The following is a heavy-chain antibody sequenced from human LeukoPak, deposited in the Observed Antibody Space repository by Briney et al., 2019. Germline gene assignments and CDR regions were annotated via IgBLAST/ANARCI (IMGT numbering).Heavy chain of an antibody. D-gene: IGHD6-19*01. Sequence: PSETLSLTCTASGGSISSFYWTWIRQPPGKGLECIGYIYTSGITNYNPSLKGRVTISVDTSKNQFSLKLSSVTAADTAVYYCARQGGYSSPFSVWGEGTTVTVSS. CDR1: GGSISSFY. J-gene: IGHJ6*04. CDR2: IYTSGIT. V-gene: IGHV4-4*09. CDR3: ARQGGYSSPFSV.